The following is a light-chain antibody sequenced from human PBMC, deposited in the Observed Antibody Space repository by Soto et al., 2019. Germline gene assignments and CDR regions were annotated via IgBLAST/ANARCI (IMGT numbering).Light chain of an antibody. CDR1: SSDVGGYNY. J-gene: IGLJ2*01. CDR2: EVN. Sequence: QSVLTQPPSASGSPGQSVTISCTGTSSDVGGYNYVSWYQQHPGKAPKLMIYEVNKRPSGVPDRFSGSKSGNTASLTVSGLQAEDEADYFCSSYAGSNRGVFGGGTKLTVL. CDR3: SSYAGSNRGV. V-gene: IGLV2-8*01.